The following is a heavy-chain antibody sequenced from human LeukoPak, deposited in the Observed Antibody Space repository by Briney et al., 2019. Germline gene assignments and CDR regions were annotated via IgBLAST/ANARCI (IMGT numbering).Heavy chain of an antibody. J-gene: IGHJ4*02. CDR1: GFAFNNYA. Sequence: PGGSLRLSCAASGFAFNNYAMHWVRQAPGKGLEWVSGISWNSGALGYADSVRGRFTISRDNGKNSLYLQMTSLRAEDTAVYYCARAGLGYSGYDPYYFDYWGQGTLVTVSS. V-gene: IGHV3-9*01. D-gene: IGHD5-12*01. CDR2: ISWNSGAL. CDR3: ARAGLGYSGYDPYYFDY.